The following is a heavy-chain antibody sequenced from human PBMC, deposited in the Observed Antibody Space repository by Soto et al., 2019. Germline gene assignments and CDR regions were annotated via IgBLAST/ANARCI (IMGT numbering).Heavy chain of an antibody. Sequence: QVQLKESGPGLVKPSQTLSLTCTVSGGSINSGGYYWSWIRQHPGKGLEWIGYIYYSGSTFYNPSLRRRFTISVDTSKNQLSLRLTSVTAADTAVYYCARYRAIRVSGSPGLDPRGQGTLVTVS. CDR3: ARYRAIRVSGSPGLDP. V-gene: IGHV4-31*03. D-gene: IGHD3-10*01. CDR2: IYYSGST. J-gene: IGHJ5*02. CDR1: GGSINSGGYY.